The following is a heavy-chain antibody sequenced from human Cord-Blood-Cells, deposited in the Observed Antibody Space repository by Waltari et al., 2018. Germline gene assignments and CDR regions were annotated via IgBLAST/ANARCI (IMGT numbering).Heavy chain of an antibody. Sequence: QVQLQQWGAGLLKPSETLSLTCAVYGGSSSGYYWSWIRPPPGKGLDWIGDINHSGSTNYNPSLKSRFTISVDTSKNQFSLKLSSGTAADTAVYYCATDTTIAAVEDQAPGAYGMDVWGQGTTVTVSS. CDR1: GGSSSGYY. D-gene: IGHD6-13*01. CDR3: ATDTTIAAVEDQAPGAYGMDV. V-gene: IGHV4-34*01. J-gene: IGHJ6*02. CDR2: INHSGST.